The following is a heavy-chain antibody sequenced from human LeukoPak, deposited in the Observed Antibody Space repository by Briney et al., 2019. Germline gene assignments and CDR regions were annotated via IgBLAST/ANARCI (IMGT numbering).Heavy chain of an antibody. J-gene: IGHJ6*03. Sequence: HSGGSLRLSCAASRFTFSSFAMTWVRQAPGKGLEWVSTVSGGAGRTDYADSVKGRFTISRDNLKNTLYLQMNGLRAEDTAVYYCAKNRGHCVDGVCHNYYYMDVWGRGTTVTVSS. CDR3: AKNRGHCVDGVCHNYYYMDV. V-gene: IGHV3-23*01. D-gene: IGHD2-8*02. CDR1: RFTFSSFA. CDR2: VSGGAGRT.